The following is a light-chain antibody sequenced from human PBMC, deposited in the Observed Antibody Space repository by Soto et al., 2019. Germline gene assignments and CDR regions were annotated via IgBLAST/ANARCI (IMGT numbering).Light chain of an antibody. CDR1: SSDVGAYDY. V-gene: IGLV2-8*01. J-gene: IGLJ1*01. CDR3: SSFAGSNNFPYV. CDR2: EIN. Sequence: QSVLTQPPSASGSPGQSVTISCTGTSSDVGAYDYVSWYQQHPGKAPKLMIYEINKRPSGVPDRFSGSKSGNTASLTVSGLQAEDEADYYCSSFAGSNNFPYVFGPGTKVTVL.